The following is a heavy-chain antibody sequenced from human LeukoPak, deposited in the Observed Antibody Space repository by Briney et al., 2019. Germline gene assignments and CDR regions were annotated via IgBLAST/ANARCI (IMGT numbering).Heavy chain of an antibody. Sequence: GRSLRLSCEASGFTFSRFGMHWVRQAPGKGLEWVAVIWYDGSNQDYADSVKGRFTISRDNSKNTLYLQVSSLRAEDTAVYYCVRDDSGSVIRGVLHYWGQGALVTVSS. J-gene: IGHJ4*02. V-gene: IGHV3-33*01. D-gene: IGHD3-10*01. CDR2: IWYDGSNQ. CDR3: VRDDSGSVIRGVLHY. CDR1: GFTFSRFG.